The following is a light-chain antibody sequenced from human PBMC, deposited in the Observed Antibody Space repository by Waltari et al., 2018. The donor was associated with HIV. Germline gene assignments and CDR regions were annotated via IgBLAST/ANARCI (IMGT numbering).Light chain of an antibody. V-gene: IGLV2-14*01. Sequence: QSALTQPASVSGSPGQSITISCTGTSSAIGGSNYVSWYQHHPGKAPKLMIYEVSNRPSGVSNRFSGSKSGNTASLTISGLQAEDEADYYCSSYTSSNTLVFGTGTKVTVL. J-gene: IGLJ1*01. CDR3: SSYTSSNTLV. CDR1: SSAIGGSNY. CDR2: EVS.